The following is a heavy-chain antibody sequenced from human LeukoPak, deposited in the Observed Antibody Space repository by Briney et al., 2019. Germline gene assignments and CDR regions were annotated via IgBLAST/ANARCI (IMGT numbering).Heavy chain of an antibody. CDR2: IRFDGTSE. Sequence: PGGSLRPSCAASGFTFSNFGMHWVRQAPGKGLEWVAFIRFDGTSEFYADSVKARFTISRDNSQNTVSLQLNNLRIEDTALYYCAKTSLSDPSGHYYYMDVWGKGTTVTVSS. CDR1: GFTFSNFG. D-gene: IGHD3-3*01. V-gene: IGHV3-30*02. CDR3: AKTSLSDPSGHYYYMDV. J-gene: IGHJ6*03.